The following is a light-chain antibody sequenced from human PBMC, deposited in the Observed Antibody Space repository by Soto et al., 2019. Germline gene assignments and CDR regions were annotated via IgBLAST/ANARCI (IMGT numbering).Light chain of an antibody. J-gene: IGLJ1*01. V-gene: IGLV2-14*01. CDR1: SSDVGGYNY. CDR2: DVS. CDR3: SSYTSSSTPWV. Sequence: QSALTQPASVSGSPGQSITISCTGTSSDVGGYNYVSWYQQHRGKAPKLMIYDVSNRPSGVSNRFSGSKSGNTASLTISGLQAEDEADYYCSSYTSSSTPWVFGTGTKVTVL.